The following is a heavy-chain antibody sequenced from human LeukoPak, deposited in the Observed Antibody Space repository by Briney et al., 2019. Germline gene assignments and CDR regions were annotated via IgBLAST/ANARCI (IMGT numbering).Heavy chain of an antibody. D-gene: IGHD5-24*01. CDR1: GFTFSSYG. CDR3: ARALMATGSDY. V-gene: IGHV3-33*01. CDR2: IWYDGSNK. Sequence: PGGSLRLSCAASGFTFSSYGMHWVRQAPGKGLEWVAVIWYDGSNKYYADSVKGRFTLSRDNSKNTLYLQMNSLRAEDTAVYYCARALMATGSDYWGQGTLVTVSS. J-gene: IGHJ4*02.